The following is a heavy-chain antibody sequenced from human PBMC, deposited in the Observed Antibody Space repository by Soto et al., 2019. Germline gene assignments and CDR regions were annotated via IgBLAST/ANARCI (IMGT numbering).Heavy chain of an antibody. Sequence: QVQLVQSGAEVKKPGSSVKVSCKASGGTFSSYAISWVRQAPGQGLEWMGGIIPIFGTANYAQKFQGRVTINAVETTSTAYMELSSMRSEDTAVYSSASPDSCGGNSVYFYGMDGWGQGSTVTVSS. CDR2: IIPIFGTA. V-gene: IGHV1-69*01. CDR3: ASPDSCGGNSVYFYGMDG. J-gene: IGHJ6*02. D-gene: IGHD2-21*02. CDR1: GGTFSSYA.